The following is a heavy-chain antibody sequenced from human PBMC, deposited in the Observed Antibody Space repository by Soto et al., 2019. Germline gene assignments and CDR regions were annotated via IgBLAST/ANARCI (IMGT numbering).Heavy chain of an antibody. Sequence: ASVKVSCKASGYTFTSYGISWVRQAPGQGLEWMGWISAYNGNTNYAQKLQGRVTMTTDTSTSTAYMELRSLRSDDTAVYYCAREACSSTSCYVGVGYYYYYMAVWGKGTTVPVSS. CDR2: ISAYNGNT. V-gene: IGHV1-18*01. CDR1: GYTFTSYG. J-gene: IGHJ6*03. CDR3: AREACSSTSCYVGVGYYYYYMAV. D-gene: IGHD2-2*01.